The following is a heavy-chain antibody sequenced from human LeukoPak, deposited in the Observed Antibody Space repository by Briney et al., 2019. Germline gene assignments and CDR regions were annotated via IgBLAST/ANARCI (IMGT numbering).Heavy chain of an antibody. CDR1: GDTFISYT. V-gene: IGHV1-69*06. CDR3: ARPIADSSGPDAVKAITHGDAFDI. J-gene: IGHJ3*02. D-gene: IGHD3-22*01. CDR2: IIPIFGTA. Sequence: SVKVSCKASGDTFISYTFSWVRQAPGQGLEWMGGIIPIFGTANYAQKFQGRVTITADKSTSTAYMELSSLRSEDTAVYYCARPIADSSGPDAVKAITHGDAFDIWGQGTMVTVSS.